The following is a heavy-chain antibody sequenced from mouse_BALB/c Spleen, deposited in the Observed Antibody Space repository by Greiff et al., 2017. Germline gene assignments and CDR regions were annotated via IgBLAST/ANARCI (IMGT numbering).Heavy chain of an antibody. D-gene: IGHD1-1*01. Sequence: EVHLVESGPELVKPGASVKISCKTSGYTFTEYTMHWVKQSHGKSLEWIGGINPNNGGTSYNQKFKGKATLTVDKSSSTAYMELRSLTSEDSAVYYCARKRGITTVVATDAMDYWGQGTSVTVSS. CDR3: ARKRGITTVVATDAMDY. V-gene: IGHV1-18*01. J-gene: IGHJ4*01. CDR1: GYTFTEYT. CDR2: INPNNGGT.